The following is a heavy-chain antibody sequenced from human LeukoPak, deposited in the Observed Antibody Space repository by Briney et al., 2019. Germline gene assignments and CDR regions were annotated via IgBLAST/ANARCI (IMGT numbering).Heavy chain of an antibody. CDR1: GFTFSSYA. Sequence: GSLRLPCAASGFTFSSYAMHWVRQAPGKGLEWVAVISYDGSNKYYADSVKGRFTISRDNSKNTLYLQMNSLRVEDTAVYYCAREVRGCFDSWGQGTLVTVS. V-gene: IGHV3-30*04. CDR3: AREVRGCFDS. J-gene: IGHJ4*02. D-gene: IGHD3-22*01. CDR2: ISYDGSNK.